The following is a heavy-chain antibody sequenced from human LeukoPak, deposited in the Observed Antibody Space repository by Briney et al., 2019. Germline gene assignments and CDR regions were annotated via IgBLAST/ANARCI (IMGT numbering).Heavy chain of an antibody. CDR2: IWYDGSNK. J-gene: IGHJ4*02. CDR1: GFIFSSYD. D-gene: IGHD3-22*01. V-gene: IGHV3-33*06. CDR3: AKAGPTYYYNSSGYYYGDY. Sequence: GGSLRLSCAASGFIFSSYDMHWVRQAPGKGLEWVAVIWYDGSNKYYAESVKRRFTVSRDNSKNTLYLKMNSVGAEDTAVYYCAKAGPTYYYNSSGYYYGDYWGQGTLVTVSS.